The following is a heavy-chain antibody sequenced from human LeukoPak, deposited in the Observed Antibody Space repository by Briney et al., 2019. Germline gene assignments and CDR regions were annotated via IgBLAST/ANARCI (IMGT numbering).Heavy chain of an antibody. Sequence: SETLSLTCTVSGGSISSGDYYWSWIRQPPGKGLEWIGYIYYSGSTYYNPSLKSRVTISVDTSKNQFSLKLSSVTAADTAVYYCARGTHDYSNYREYYFDYWGQGTLVAVSS. V-gene: IGHV4-30-4*08. CDR3: ARGTHDYSNYREYYFDY. D-gene: IGHD4-11*01. CDR2: IYYSGST. J-gene: IGHJ4*02. CDR1: GGSISSGDYY.